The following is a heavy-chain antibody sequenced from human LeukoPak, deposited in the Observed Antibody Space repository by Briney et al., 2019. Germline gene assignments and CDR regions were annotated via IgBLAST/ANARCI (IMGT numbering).Heavy chain of an antibody. CDR1: GVSISSYY. CDR2: IYTSGST. D-gene: IGHD2-15*01. V-gene: IGHV4-4*07. CDR3: AGGHCSGGSCYSFDS. Sequence: PSETLSLTCTVSGVSISSYYWSWIRQPAGKGLEWIGRIYTSGSTNYNPSLKSRVTMSVDTSKNQFSLNLNSVTAADTAVYYCAGGHCSGGSCYSFDSWGQGTLVTVSS. J-gene: IGHJ4*02.